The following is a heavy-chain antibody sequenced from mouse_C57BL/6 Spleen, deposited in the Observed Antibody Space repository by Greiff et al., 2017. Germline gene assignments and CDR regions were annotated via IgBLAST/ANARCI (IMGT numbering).Heavy chain of an antibody. CDR1: GYTFTSYW. CDR2: IDPADSYT. D-gene: IGHD2-5*01. J-gene: IGHJ4*01. CDR3: SRRSNSNALDY. V-gene: IGHV1-69*01. Sequence: QVQLQQSGAELAMPGASVKLSCKASGYTFTSYWMHWVKQRPGQGLEWIGEIDPADSYTNYNQKFKGKSTLTVDKSSSTAYMQLSSLTSDDAAVYYYSRRSNSNALDYWGQGTSVTVSS.